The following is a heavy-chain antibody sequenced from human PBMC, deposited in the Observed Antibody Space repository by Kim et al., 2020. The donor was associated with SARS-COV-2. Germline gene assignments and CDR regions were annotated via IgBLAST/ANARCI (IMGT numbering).Heavy chain of an antibody. D-gene: IGHD3-16*01. CDR2: T. CDR3: ARGYGNYGMDV. J-gene: IGHJ6*02. Sequence: TSYADSVKGRFTISRDNAKNTLYLQMNSLRAEDTAVYYCARGYGNYGMDVWGQGTTVTVSS. V-gene: IGHV3-74*01.